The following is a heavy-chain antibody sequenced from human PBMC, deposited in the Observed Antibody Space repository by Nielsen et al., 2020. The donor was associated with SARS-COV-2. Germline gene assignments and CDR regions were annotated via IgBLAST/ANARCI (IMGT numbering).Heavy chain of an antibody. D-gene: IGHD2-15*01. J-gene: IGHJ4*02. Sequence: GESLKISCAASGFTFSDYAMAWVRQAPGKGLEWVSVIKTSGSSTYYADSVKGRCTISRDNSKNTLYLQMNSLRVEDTAVYYCARGGETLGMAAASHLADSWGQGTLVTVS. CDR3: ARGGETLGMAAASHLADS. V-gene: IGHV3-23*01. CDR2: IKTSGSST. CDR1: GFTFSDYA.